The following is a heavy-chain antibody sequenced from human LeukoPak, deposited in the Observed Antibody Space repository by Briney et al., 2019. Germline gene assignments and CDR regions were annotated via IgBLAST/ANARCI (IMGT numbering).Heavy chain of an antibody. J-gene: IGHJ4*02. Sequence: SETLSLTCTVSGGSISSSSYYWGWIRQPPGKGLEWIGSIYHSGSTYYNPSLKSRVTISVDTSKNQFSLKLSSVTAADTAVYYCASSGWPYYFDYWGQGTLVTVSS. CDR3: ASSGWPYYFDY. CDR1: GGSISSSSYY. CDR2: IYHSGST. D-gene: IGHD6-19*01. V-gene: IGHV4-39*07.